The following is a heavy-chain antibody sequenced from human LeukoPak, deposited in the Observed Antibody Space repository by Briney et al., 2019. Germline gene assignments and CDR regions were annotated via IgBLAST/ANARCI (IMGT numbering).Heavy chain of an antibody. CDR1: HFTFTTYW. V-gene: IGHV3-7*01. J-gene: IGHJ4*02. CDR2: IKPDGSEK. Sequence: GGSLRLSCTASHFTFTTYWMSWVRQAPGKGLEWVANIKPDGSEKYYVDSVKGRFTISRDNAKNSLYLQMNNLRAEDTAMYYCARTHHTIFGVVPDYWGQGTLVTVPS. D-gene: IGHD3-3*01. CDR3: ARTHHTIFGVVPDY.